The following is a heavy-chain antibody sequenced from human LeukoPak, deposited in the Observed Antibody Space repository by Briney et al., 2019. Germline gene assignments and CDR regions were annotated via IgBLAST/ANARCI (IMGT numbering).Heavy chain of an antibody. CDR3: ARGSGSSQYYFDY. D-gene: IGHD3-10*01. Sequence: PGRSLRLSCAASGFTFSSYGMHWVRQAPGKGLEWVAVIWYDGSNKYYADSVKGRFTISRDNSKNTLYLQMNSLRAEDTAVYYRARGSGSSQYYFDYWGQGTLVTVSS. CDR1: GFTFSSYG. CDR2: IWYDGSNK. J-gene: IGHJ4*02. V-gene: IGHV3-33*01.